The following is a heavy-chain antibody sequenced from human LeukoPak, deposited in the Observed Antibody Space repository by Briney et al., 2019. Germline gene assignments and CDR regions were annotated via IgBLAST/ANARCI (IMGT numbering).Heavy chain of an antibody. V-gene: IGHV3-21*01. J-gene: IGHJ6*03. CDR1: GFTFSSYW. Sequence: PGGSLRLSCAASGFTFSSYWMHWVRQAPGKGLEWVSSISSLSNYIYYEDSVKGRFTISRDYAKNSLYLQMNSLRAEDTAVYYCARAGRKSRGVDLVRKKETGYYYYMDVWGKGTTVTVSS. CDR3: ARAGRKSRGVDLVRKKETGYYYYMDV. D-gene: IGHD3-10*02. CDR2: ISSLSNYI.